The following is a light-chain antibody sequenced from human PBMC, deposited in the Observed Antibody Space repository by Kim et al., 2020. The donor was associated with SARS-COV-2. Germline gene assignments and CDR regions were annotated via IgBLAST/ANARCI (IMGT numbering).Light chain of an antibody. CDR3: QQSYSSIYT. Sequence: SASVGDRVSLTCRTSQNINNFLNWYQQTPGKPPKLLIFSSSTLQSGVISRFSGSGSGTDFTLNISSLQPEDFATYYCQQSYSSIYTFRQGTKLEI. CDR1: QNINNF. V-gene: IGKV1-39*01. CDR2: SSS. J-gene: IGKJ2*01.